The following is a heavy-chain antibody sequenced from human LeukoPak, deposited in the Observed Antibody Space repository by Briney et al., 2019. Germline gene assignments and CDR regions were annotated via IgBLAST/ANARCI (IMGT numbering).Heavy chain of an antibody. CDR1: GYTFTGYY. V-gene: IGHV1-2*06. CDR2: INPNSGGT. D-gene: IGHD6-13*01. J-gene: IGHJ4*02. CDR3: ARLYSSSWTFDY. Sequence: ASVKVSCKASGYTFTGYYMHWVRQAPGQGLEWMGRINPNSGGTNYAQKFQGRVTMTRDTSISSAYMELSRLRSDDTAVYYCARLYSSSWTFDYWSQGTLVTVSS.